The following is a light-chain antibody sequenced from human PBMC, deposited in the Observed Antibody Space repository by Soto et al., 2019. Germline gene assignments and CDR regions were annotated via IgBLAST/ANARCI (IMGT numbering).Light chain of an antibody. CDR2: GVV. CDR3: CSYAGGYTYL. CDR1: GNDVGAYNY. J-gene: IGLJ1*01. V-gene: IGLV2-11*01. Sequence: QSALTQPRSVSGSPGQSVTISCTGTGNDVGAYNYVSWYQQHPGRPPKLLIYGVVRWPSGVPDRFSGSKSGNTASLTIYGLQAEDEADYFCCSYAGGYTYLFGTGTKVTV.